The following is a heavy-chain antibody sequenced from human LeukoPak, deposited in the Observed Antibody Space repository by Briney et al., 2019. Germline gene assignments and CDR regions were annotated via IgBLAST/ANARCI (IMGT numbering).Heavy chain of an antibody. J-gene: IGHJ2*01. Sequence: SETLSLTCTVSGGSISSYYWSWIRQPPGRRLEWIGYISYSGNTNYNPSLQSRVTISVDTSKNQFSLKLSSVTAADTAVYYCAKLGGHYDILTGYYETNWYFDLWGRGTLVTVSS. CDR3: AKLGGHYDILTGYYETNWYFDL. CDR2: ISYSGNT. CDR1: GGSISSYY. D-gene: IGHD3-9*01. V-gene: IGHV4-59*01.